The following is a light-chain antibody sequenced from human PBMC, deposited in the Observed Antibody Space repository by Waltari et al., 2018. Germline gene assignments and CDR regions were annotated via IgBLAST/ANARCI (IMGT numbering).Light chain of an antibody. V-gene: IGLV2-14*01. CDR3: SSYTTSDTWV. CDR2: DVT. CDR1: SSDLGAYTY. Sequence: QSALTQPASVSGSPGQSIAISCTGTSSDLGAYTYVSWYQQHPGRPPKLIIYDVTKRPPGVSSRFSGSKSGNTASLTVSGLQAEDEADYYCSSYTTSDTWVFGGGTKVTVL. J-gene: IGLJ3*02.